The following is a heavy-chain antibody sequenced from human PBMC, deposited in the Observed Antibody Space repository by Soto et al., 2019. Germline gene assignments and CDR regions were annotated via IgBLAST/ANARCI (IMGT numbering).Heavy chain of an antibody. J-gene: IGHJ4*02. V-gene: IGHV4-39*01. CDR2: IYYSGST. CDR1: GGSISSSSYY. Sequence: SETLSLTCTVSGGSISSSSYYWGWIRQPPGKGLEWIGSIYYSGSTYYNPSLKSRVTISVDTSKNQFSLKLSSVTAADTAVYYCARHCFVRKTMIVVARTRAYFDYWGQGTLVTVPQ. D-gene: IGHD3-22*01. CDR3: ARHCFVRKTMIVVARTRAYFDY.